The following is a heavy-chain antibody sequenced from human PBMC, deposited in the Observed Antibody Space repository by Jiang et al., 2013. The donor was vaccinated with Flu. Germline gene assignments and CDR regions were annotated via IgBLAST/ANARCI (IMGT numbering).Heavy chain of an antibody. CDR1: TSYA. D-gene: IGHD3-3*01. CDR3: ARARGTFWSGYYAADY. Sequence: TSYAMNWVRQAPGQGLEWMGWINTNTGNPTYAQGFTGRFVFSLDTSVSTAYLQISSLKAEDTAVYYCARARGTFWSGYYAADYWGQGTLVTVSS. J-gene: IGHJ4*02. CDR2: INTNTGNP. V-gene: IGHV7-4-1*02.